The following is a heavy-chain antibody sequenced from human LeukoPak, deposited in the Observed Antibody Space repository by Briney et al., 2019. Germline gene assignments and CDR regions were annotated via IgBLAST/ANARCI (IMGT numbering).Heavy chain of an antibody. D-gene: IGHD3-22*01. CDR1: GFTFSNYA. CDR3: ARFYSSGYSFDY. Sequence: GGSLRLSCAASGFTFSNYAIHWVRQAPGKGLEWVSIIYTGGSTDYADSVKGRFTISRDNSKNTLYLQMHSLGAEDTAVFFCARFYSSGYSFDYWGQGTLVTVSS. CDR2: IYTGGST. J-gene: IGHJ4*02. V-gene: IGHV3-66*02.